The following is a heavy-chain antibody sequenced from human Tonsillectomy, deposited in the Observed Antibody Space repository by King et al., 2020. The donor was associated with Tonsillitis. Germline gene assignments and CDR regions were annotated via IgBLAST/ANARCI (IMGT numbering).Heavy chain of an antibody. Sequence: VQLVESGGGLVQPGGSLRLSCAASGFTFSSYAMSWVRQAPGKGLEWVSTISGSGGSTYYGDSVKGRFTISSDNSKNTLFLQMNSLKAEDTAVYYCPKEWGVDYWGQGTLVTVSS. CDR3: PKEWGVDY. D-gene: IGHD1-26*01. V-gene: IGHV3-23*04. CDR2: ISGSGGST. J-gene: IGHJ4*02. CDR1: GFTFSSYA.